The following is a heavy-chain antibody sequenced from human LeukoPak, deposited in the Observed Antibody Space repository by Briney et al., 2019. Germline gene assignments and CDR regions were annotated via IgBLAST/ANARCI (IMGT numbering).Heavy chain of an antibody. D-gene: IGHD4-17*01. V-gene: IGHV3-30*18. J-gene: IGHJ4*02. CDR3: AKEGTVTTFSGLGFDY. CDR1: GFTFSSYG. Sequence: GGSLRLSCAASGFTFSSYGIHWVRQAPGKGLEWVAVISYDGSNKYYADSVKGRFTISRDNSKNTLYLQMNSLRAEDTAVYYCAKEGTVTTFSGLGFDYWGQGTLVTVSS. CDR2: ISYDGSNK.